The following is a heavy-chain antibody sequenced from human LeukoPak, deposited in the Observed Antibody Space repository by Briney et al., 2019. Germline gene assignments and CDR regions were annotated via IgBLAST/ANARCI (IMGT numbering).Heavy chain of an antibody. CDR1: GGSFSGYD. Sequence: SETLSLTCAVYGGSFSGYDWSWIRQPPGKGLEWIGEINHSGSTNYNPSLKSRVTISVDTSKNQFSLKLSSVTAADTAVYYCARRSSSWYQVIDYWGQGTLVTVSS. J-gene: IGHJ4*02. CDR3: ARRSSSWYQVIDY. D-gene: IGHD6-13*01. V-gene: IGHV4-34*01. CDR2: INHSGST.